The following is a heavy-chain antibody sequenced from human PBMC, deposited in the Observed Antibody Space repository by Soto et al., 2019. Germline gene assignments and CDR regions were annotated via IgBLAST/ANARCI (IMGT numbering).Heavy chain of an antibody. V-gene: IGHV3-74*01. CDR2: INSDGSST. J-gene: IGHJ4*02. D-gene: IGHD5-12*01. CDR3: ARVEVEMATIYEVSFDY. Sequence: PGGSLRLSCAASGFTFSSYWMHWVRQAPGKGLVWVSRINSDGSSTSYADSVKGRFTISRDNAKNTLYLQMNSLRAEDTAVYYCARVEVEMATIYEVSFDYWGQGTLVTVSS. CDR1: GFTFSSYW.